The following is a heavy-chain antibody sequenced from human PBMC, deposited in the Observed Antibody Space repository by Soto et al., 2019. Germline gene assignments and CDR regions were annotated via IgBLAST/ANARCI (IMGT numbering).Heavy chain of an antibody. CDR1: GYTFTSYD. CDR2: MNPNSGNT. J-gene: IGHJ4*02. Sequence: ASVKVSCKASGYTFTSYDINWVRQATGQGLEWMGWMNPNSGNTGYAQKLQGRVTMTRDTSISTAYMELRSLRSEDTAVYYCARVDSSGDDYGDSWGQGTLVTVSS. D-gene: IGHD3-10*01. CDR3: ARVDSSGDDYGDS. V-gene: IGHV1-8*01.